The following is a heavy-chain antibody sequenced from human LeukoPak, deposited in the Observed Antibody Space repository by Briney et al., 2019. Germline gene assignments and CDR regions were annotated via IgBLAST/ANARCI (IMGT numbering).Heavy chain of an antibody. CDR2: IKTDESDT. V-gene: IGHV3-74*01. J-gene: IGHJ5*02. Sequence: PGGSLRLSCAASGFPFSSYWMHWVRQVPGKELVWVSRIKTDESDTDYADSVKGRFTISRDNAKNILYLQMNSLRAEDTAVYYCTTIRPDLWGRGTLVTVSS. CDR1: GFPFSSYW. D-gene: IGHD5-12*01. CDR3: TTIRPDL.